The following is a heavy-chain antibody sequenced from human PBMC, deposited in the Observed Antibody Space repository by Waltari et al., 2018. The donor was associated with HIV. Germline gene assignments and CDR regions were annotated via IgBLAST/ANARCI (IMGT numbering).Heavy chain of an antibody. CDR2: IYYSGSA. CDR3: ARVRGSAYSEIDY. CDR1: GGSINSGSYY. J-gene: IGHJ4*02. Sequence: QVQLQESGPGLVKPSQTLSLTCTVSGGSINSGSYYWSWIRQQPGKSLEWIGYIYYSGSAYYNPSLKSRITISIDTSKNQFSLKLKSVTAADTAVYFCARVRGSAYSEIDYWGQGTLVTVSS. D-gene: IGHD3-22*01. V-gene: IGHV4-31*03.